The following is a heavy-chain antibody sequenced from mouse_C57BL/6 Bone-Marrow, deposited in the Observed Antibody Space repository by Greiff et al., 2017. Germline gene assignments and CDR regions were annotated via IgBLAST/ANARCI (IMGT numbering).Heavy chain of an antibody. CDR1: GFTFSSYG. Sequence: EVKLVESGGDLVKPGGSLKLSCAASGFTFSSYGMSWVRQTPDKRLEWVANISSGGSYTYYPDSVKGRFTISRDNAKNTLYLQMSSLKSEDTAMYYCARSWAWFAYWGQGTLVTVSA. D-gene: IGHD4-1*01. J-gene: IGHJ3*01. V-gene: IGHV5-6*01. CDR2: ISSGGSYT. CDR3: ARSWAWFAY.